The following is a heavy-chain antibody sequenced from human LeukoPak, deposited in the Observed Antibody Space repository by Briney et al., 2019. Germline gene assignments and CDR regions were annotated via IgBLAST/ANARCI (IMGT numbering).Heavy chain of an antibody. D-gene: IGHD2-2*01. Sequence: ASVKVSCKASGGTFSSYAISWVRQAPGQGLEWMGRIIPILGIANYAQKFQGRVTITADKSTSTAYMELSSLRSEDTAVYYCARDSGDYCSSTSCSNWFDPWGQGTLVTVPS. V-gene: IGHV1-69*04. CDR1: GGTFSSYA. J-gene: IGHJ5*02. CDR2: IIPILGIA. CDR3: ARDSGDYCSSTSCSNWFDP.